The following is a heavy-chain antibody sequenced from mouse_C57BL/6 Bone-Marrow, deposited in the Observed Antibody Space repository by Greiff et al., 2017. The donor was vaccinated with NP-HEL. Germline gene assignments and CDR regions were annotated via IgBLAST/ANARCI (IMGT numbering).Heavy chain of an antibody. D-gene: IGHD2-4*01. CDR3: ARSIYYDYADDPVYAMDY. Sequence: EVQRVESGGGLVQPGGSLSLSCAASGFTFTDYYMSWVRQPPGKALEWLVFIRNKANGYTTEYSASVKGRFTISRDNSQSILYLKMNALRAEDSATYYFARSIYYDYADDPVYAMDYWGQGTSVTVSS. CDR2: IRNKANGYTT. CDR1: GFTFTDYY. J-gene: IGHJ4*01. V-gene: IGHV7-3*01.